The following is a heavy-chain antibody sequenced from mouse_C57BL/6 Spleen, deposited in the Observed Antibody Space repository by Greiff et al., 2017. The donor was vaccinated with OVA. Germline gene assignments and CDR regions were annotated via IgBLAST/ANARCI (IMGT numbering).Heavy chain of an antibody. V-gene: IGHV1-18*01. CDR1: GYTFTDYN. CDR3: ARRSYDYGSSSWYFDY. CDR2: INPNNGGT. Sequence: VQLQQSGPELVKPGASVKIPCKASGYTFTDYNMDWVKQSHGKSLEWIGDINPNNGGTIYNQKFKGKATLTVDKSSSTAYMELRSLTSEDTAVYYCARRSYDYGSSSWYFDYWGQGTTLTVSS. J-gene: IGHJ2*01. D-gene: IGHD1-1*01.